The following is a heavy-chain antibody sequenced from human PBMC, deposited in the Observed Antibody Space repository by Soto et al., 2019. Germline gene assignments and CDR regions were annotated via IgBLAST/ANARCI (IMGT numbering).Heavy chain of an antibody. CDR2: ISYDGYNK. V-gene: IGHV3-30*18. D-gene: IGHD3-22*01. J-gene: IGHJ6*02. CDR1: GFTFSSYG. Sequence: PGGSLRLSCAACGFTFSSYGMAWVRQTPAKGLEWVAVISYDGYNKYYADSVKGRFTISRDNSKNTLYLQMNGLRAEDTAVYYCAKSYYYDSSGSIMDVWGQGTTVTVSS. CDR3: AKSYYYDSSGSIMDV.